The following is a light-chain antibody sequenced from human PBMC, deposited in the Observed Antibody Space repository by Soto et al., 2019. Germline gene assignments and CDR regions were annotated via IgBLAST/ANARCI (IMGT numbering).Light chain of an antibody. CDR2: EVS. CDR3: SSYTSSVSHV. CDR1: SSDVGGYNY. J-gene: IGLJ1*01. Sequence: QSVLTQPASVSGSPGQSITISCTGTSSDVGGYNYVSWYQQHPGKAPKLMIYEVSNRPSGVSNRFSGSKSGNTASLTISGLQSEYEADYYCSSYTSSVSHVFGTGTKLTVL. V-gene: IGLV2-14*01.